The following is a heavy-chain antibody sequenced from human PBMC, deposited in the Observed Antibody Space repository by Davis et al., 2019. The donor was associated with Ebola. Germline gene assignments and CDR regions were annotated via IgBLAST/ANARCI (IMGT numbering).Heavy chain of an antibody. CDR3: ARGSGYPGGRFDP. D-gene: IGHD5-12*01. CDR2: IRYDGSNK. J-gene: IGHJ5*02. Sequence: GESLKISCAASGFTFSSYGMHWVRQAPGKGLEWVAFIRYDGSNKYYADSVKGRFTISRDNSKNTLYLQMNSLRAEDTAVYYCARGSGYPGGRFDPWGQGTLVTVSS. V-gene: IGHV3-30*02. CDR1: GFTFSSYG.